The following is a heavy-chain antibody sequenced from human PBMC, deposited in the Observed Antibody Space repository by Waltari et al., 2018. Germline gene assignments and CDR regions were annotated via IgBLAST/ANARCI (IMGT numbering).Heavy chain of an antibody. D-gene: IGHD3-10*01. CDR2: IYPGATP. CDR1: GGPIVRYA. Sequence: QVQLQESGPGLVKPSETLSLTCTASGGPIVRYAWSWIRQPAGKGLEWIGRIYPGATPYYNPSLQTRIMMSVDTSQNQFSLKLSSVTAADTAVYYCARIYGSGTFIYMDVWGKGTTVTVSS. J-gene: IGHJ6*03. V-gene: IGHV4-4*07. CDR3: ARIYGSGTFIYMDV.